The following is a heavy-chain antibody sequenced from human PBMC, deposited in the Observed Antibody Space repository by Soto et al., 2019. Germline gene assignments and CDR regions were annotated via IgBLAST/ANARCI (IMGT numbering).Heavy chain of an antibody. CDR1: GGSISSGGYY. Sequence: LSLTCTVSGGSISSGGYYWSWIRQHPGKGLEWIGYIYYSGSTYYNPSLKSRVTISVDTSKNQFSLKLSSVTAADTAVYYCAREAQYSSGWYRAPEGPWFDPWGQGTLVTVSS. D-gene: IGHD6-19*01. CDR3: AREAQYSSGWYRAPEGPWFDP. V-gene: IGHV4-31*03. CDR2: IYYSGST. J-gene: IGHJ5*02.